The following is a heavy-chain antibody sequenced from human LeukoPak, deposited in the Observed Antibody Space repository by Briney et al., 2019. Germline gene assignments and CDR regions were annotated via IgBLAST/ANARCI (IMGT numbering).Heavy chain of an antibody. Sequence: PGASLRLSCAASGFTFDDYGMSWVRQAPGKGLEWVSGINWNGGSTGYADSVKGRFTISRDNAKNSLYLQMNSLRAEDTALYYCARGGIAAVGDAFDIWGQGTMVTVSS. V-gene: IGHV3-20*04. CDR3: ARGGIAAVGDAFDI. D-gene: IGHD6-13*01. CDR1: GFTFDDYG. CDR2: INWNGGST. J-gene: IGHJ3*02.